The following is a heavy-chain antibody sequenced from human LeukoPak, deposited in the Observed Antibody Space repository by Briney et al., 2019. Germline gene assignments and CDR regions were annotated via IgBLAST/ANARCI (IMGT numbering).Heavy chain of an antibody. CDR1: GFTFSSYW. Sequence: GGSLRLSCAASGFTFSSYWMHWVRQAPGKGLVWVSRINSDGSSTSYADSVKGRFTISRDNAKNTLYLQMNSLRAEDTAVYYCARGDIVVVPAATVDYWGQGTLVTVSS. D-gene: IGHD2-2*01. V-gene: IGHV3-74*01. CDR2: INSDGSST. CDR3: ARGDIVVVPAATVDY. J-gene: IGHJ4*02.